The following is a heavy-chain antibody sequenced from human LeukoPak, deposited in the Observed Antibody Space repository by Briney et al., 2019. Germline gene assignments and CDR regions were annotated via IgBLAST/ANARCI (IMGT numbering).Heavy chain of an antibody. CDR3: TGNYYGSGSYADFGY. J-gene: IGHJ4*02. CDR2: IRSTANGYAT. V-gene: IGHV3-73*01. D-gene: IGHD3-10*01. CDR1: GFTFSGSA. Sequence: QPGGSLRLSCAASGFTFSGSALHWVRQASGKGLEWVGRIRSTANGYATAYAASVKGRFTISRDDSKNTAYLQMDSLKTEDTAVYYCTGNYYGSGSYADFGYWGQGTLVTVSS.